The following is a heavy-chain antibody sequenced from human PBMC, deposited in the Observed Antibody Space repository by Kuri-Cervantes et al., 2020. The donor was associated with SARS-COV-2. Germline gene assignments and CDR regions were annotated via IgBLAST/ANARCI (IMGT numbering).Heavy chain of an antibody. CDR1: GFTFSNAW. Sequence: GESLKISCAASGFTFSNAWMSWVRQAPGKGLEWLSYIGNTDSTTYYADSVKGRFTISRDNAKNLLYLQMNSLRAEDTALYYCARDLSQYGDPVFDFWGQGTLVTVSS. V-gene: IGHV3-11*04. CDR3: ARDLSQYGDPVFDF. CDR2: IGNTDSTT. J-gene: IGHJ4*02. D-gene: IGHD4-17*01.